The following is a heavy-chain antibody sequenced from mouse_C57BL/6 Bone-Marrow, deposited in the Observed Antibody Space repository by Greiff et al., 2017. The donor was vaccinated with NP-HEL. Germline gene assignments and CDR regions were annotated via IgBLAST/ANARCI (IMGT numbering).Heavy chain of an antibody. V-gene: IGHV1-55*01. CDR3: ARHLYYYGSSYWFAY. Sequence: QVQLQQSGAELVKPGASVKMSCKASGYTFTSYWITWVKQRPGQGLEWIGDIYPGSGSTNYNEKFKSKATLTVDTSSSTAYMQLRSLTSEDSAVYYCARHLYYYGSSYWFAYWGQGTLVTVSA. CDR2: IYPGSGST. J-gene: IGHJ3*01. D-gene: IGHD1-1*01. CDR1: GYTFTSYW.